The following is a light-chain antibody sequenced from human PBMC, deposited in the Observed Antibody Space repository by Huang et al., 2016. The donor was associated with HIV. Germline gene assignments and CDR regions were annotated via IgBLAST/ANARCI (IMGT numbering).Light chain of an antibody. CDR3: QQYNNWPLT. Sequence: EIVMTQSPATLSVSPGERATLSCRASQSVSSKLAWYQQKPGQAPRLLVYVASTRATGIPARCSGRGSGTEFTLTISSLQSEDFAVYYCQQYNNWPLTFGQGTKVEIK. J-gene: IGKJ1*01. CDR2: VAS. CDR1: QSVSSK. V-gene: IGKV3-15*01.